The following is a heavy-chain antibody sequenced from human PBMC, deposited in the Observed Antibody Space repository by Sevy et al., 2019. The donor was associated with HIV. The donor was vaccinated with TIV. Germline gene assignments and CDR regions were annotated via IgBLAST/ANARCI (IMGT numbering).Heavy chain of an antibody. CDR1: GFTFSNAW. Sequence: GGSLRLSCAASGFTFSNAWMSWVRQAPGKGLEWVGRIKSKTDGGTTDYAAPVKGRFTISGDDSNNTQYQQMNSLKTEETAIYCGTTDSDTRGLSAVLDSWGQGTLVTVSS. J-gene: IGHJ4*02. D-gene: IGHD5-18*01. CDR2: IKSKTDGGTT. CDR3: TTDSDTRGLSAVLDS. V-gene: IGHV3-15*01.